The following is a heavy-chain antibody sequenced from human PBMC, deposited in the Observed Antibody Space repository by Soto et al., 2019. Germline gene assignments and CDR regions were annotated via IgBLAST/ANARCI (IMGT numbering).Heavy chain of an antibody. CDR2: ISAYNGNT. CDR3: ARDYYYDSSRLYDYYGMDV. Sequence: ASVKVSCKASGYTFTSYGISWVRQAPGQGLEWMGWISAYNGNTNYAQKLQGRVTMTTDTSTSTAYVELRSLRSDDTAVYYCARDYYYDSSRLYDYYGMDVWGQGTTVTVSS. CDR1: GYTFTSYG. J-gene: IGHJ6*02. D-gene: IGHD3-22*01. V-gene: IGHV1-18*01.